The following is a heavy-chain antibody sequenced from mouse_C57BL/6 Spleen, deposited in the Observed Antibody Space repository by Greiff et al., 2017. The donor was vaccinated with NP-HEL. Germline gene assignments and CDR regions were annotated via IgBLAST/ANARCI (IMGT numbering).Heavy chain of an antibody. CDR1: GFTFSNYW. CDR2: IRLKSDNYAT. Sequence: EVQLVESGGGLVQPGGSVKLSCVASGFTFSNYWMNWVRQSPEKGLEWVAQIRLKSDNYATNYAESVKGRFTITRDDSKSIVYLRMNNLRAEDTGIYYCPLIDSSYWYFDVWGTGTTVTVSS. V-gene: IGHV6-3*01. CDR3: PLIDSSYWYFDV. J-gene: IGHJ1*03. D-gene: IGHD1-1*01.